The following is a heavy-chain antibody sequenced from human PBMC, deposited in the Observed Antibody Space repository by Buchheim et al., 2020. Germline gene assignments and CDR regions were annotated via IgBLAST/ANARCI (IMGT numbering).Heavy chain of an antibody. J-gene: IGHJ6*02. CDR3: ARVRSAAVYYYGMEV. V-gene: IGHV3-33*01. Sequence: QVQLVESGGGVVQPGRSLRLSCAASGFTFSSYGMHWVRQAPGKGLEWPAIIWYDGSNKYYADSVKGRFTISRDNSKNTLYLQMNSLRAEDTAVYYCARVRSAAVYYYGMEVWGQGTT. D-gene: IGHD6-13*01. CDR1: GFTFSSYG. CDR2: IWYDGSNK.